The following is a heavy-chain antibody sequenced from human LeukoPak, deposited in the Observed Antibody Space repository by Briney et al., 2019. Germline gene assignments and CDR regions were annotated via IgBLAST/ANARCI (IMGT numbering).Heavy chain of an antibody. CDR2: IKSRTDGATT. CDR3: TTFNSGSYYWYFDY. J-gene: IGHJ4*02. D-gene: IGHD1-26*01. V-gene: IGHV3-15*01. CDR1: GFTFSNAW. Sequence: GGSLRLSCAASGFTFSNAWMSWVRQAPGKGLEWVGRIKSRTDGATTDYAAPGKGRFTISRDDSKNTLYLQMNSLKTEDTAVYYCTTFNSGSYYWYFDYWGQGTLVTVSS.